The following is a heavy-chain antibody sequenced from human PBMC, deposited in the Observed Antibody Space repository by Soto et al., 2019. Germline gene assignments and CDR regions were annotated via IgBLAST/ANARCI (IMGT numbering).Heavy chain of an antibody. V-gene: IGHV4-59*01. CDR2: VSHSGRT. CDR1: GGSISPYS. J-gene: IGHJ5*02. CDR3: ARLLGGYDDYGGWFAP. Sequence: PSETLSLTCTISGGSISPYSWTWIRQSPGKGLEWIGYVSHSGRTFYTPSLKSRLTMSLDTSRSQFSLRLKSVSAADTAVYYCARLLGGYDDYGGWFAPWGQGTLVT. D-gene: IGHD4-17*01.